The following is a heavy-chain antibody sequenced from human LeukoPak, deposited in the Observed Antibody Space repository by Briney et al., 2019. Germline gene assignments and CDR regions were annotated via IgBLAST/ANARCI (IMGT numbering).Heavy chain of an antibody. Sequence: PSETLSLTCTVSGDSISTYSWIYIRQPPGPGLEWIGNISYSGSTKYNSSLKSRVTISLDTSKNQFSLKLSSVTAADTAVYYCVRGYQLLPDAFDIWGQGTMVTVSS. CDR3: VRGYQLLPDAFDI. D-gene: IGHD2-2*01. CDR2: ISYSGST. CDR1: GDSISTYS. V-gene: IGHV4-59*01. J-gene: IGHJ3*02.